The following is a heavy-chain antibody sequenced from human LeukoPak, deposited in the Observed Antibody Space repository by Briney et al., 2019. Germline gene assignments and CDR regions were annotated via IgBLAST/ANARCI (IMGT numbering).Heavy chain of an antibody. CDR3: AARGRDDYVWGSYRPIFDY. Sequence: SETLSLTCAVYGGSFSGYYWNWIRQPPGKGLEWIGEINHSGSTNYNPSLKSRVTISVDTSKNQFSLKLSSVTAADTAVYYCAARGRDDYVWGSYRPIFDYWGQGTLVTVSS. D-gene: IGHD3-16*02. J-gene: IGHJ4*02. CDR1: GGSFSGYY. CDR2: INHSGST. V-gene: IGHV4-34*01.